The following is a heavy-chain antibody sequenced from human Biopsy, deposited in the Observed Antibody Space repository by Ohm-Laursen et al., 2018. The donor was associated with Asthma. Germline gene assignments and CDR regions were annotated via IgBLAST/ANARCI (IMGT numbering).Heavy chain of an antibody. V-gene: IGHV4-39*01. D-gene: IGHD2-2*01. J-gene: IGHJ4*02. CDR1: CASLTRRAYY. Sequence: TQSLLWTFSCASLTRRAYYWGWIRQPPGKGLEWIGRNYYGKTTYYSPSLKSRVTICVDTPNSQFSVIRSSVTAADTAVYYCARHDHRWDTYADFWGQGTLVTVSS. CDR2: NYYGKTT. CDR3: ARHDHRWDTYADF.